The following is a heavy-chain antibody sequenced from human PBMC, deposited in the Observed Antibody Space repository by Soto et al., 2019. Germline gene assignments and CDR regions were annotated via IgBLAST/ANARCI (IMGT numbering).Heavy chain of an antibody. CDR1: GGSISSSSYY. CDR3: ARHVLEPDIVVVVAATSWFDP. D-gene: IGHD2-15*01. J-gene: IGHJ5*02. CDR2: IYYSGST. V-gene: IGHV4-39*01. Sequence: QLQLQESGPGLVKPSETLSLTCTVSGGSISSSSYYWGWIRQPPGKGLEWIGSIYYSGSTYYNPSLKSRVTISVDTSKNQFSLKLSSVTAADTAVYYCARHVLEPDIVVVVAATSWFDPWGQGTLVTVSS.